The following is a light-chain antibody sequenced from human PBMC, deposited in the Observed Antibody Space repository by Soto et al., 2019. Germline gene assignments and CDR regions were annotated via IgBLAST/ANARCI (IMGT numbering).Light chain of an antibody. Sequence: QTVVTQPPSASGTPGQRVTISCSGSSSNIGSNTVNWYQQLPGTAPKLLIFSYNQRPSGVPDRFSGSKSGTSASLAISGLQSEDEADYYCAAWDDSRNAWVFGGGTKLTVL. V-gene: IGLV1-44*01. CDR1: SSNIGSNT. CDR3: AAWDDSRNAWV. J-gene: IGLJ3*02. CDR2: SYN.